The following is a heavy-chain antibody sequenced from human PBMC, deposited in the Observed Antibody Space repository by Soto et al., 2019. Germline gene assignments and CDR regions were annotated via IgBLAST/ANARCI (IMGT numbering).Heavy chain of an antibody. CDR2: ISSSSSYI. J-gene: IGHJ5*02. V-gene: IGHV3-21*01. CDR1: GFTFSSYS. CDR3: AREIQYYDSSGSLWP. D-gene: IGHD3-22*01. Sequence: GGSLRLSCAASGFTFSSYSMNWVRQAPGKGLEWVSSISSSSSYIYYADSVKGRFTISRDNAKNSLYLQMNSLRAEDTAVYYCAREIQYYDSSGSLWPWGQGTLVTVSS.